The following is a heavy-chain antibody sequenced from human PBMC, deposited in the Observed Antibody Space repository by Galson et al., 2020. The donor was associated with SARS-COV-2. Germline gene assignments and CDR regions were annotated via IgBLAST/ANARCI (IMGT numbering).Heavy chain of an antibody. Sequence: GESLKISCAASGFTFSSYAMSWVRQAPGKGLEWVSAISGSGGSTYYADSVKGRFTISRDNSKNTLYLQMNSLRAEDTAVYYCAKELLPFSSSWEWYFDLWGRGTLVTVSS. D-gene: IGHD6-13*01. CDR3: AKELLPFSSSWEWYFDL. CDR1: GFTFSSYA. CDR2: ISGSGGST. V-gene: IGHV3-23*01. J-gene: IGHJ2*01.